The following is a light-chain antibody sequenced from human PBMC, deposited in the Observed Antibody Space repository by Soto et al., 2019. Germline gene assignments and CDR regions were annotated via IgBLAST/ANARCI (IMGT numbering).Light chain of an antibody. CDR2: EAN. CDR1: SSDVGNYNL. V-gene: IGLV2-23*01. Sequence: QSALTQPASVSGSPGQSITISCTGTSSDVGNYNLVSWYQQHPGKAPKLMIHEANKRPSGVSNRFSGSKSGNTASLTISGLQAEDEADYYCCSYAGGPWVFGGGTKLTVL. J-gene: IGLJ3*02. CDR3: CSYAGGPWV.